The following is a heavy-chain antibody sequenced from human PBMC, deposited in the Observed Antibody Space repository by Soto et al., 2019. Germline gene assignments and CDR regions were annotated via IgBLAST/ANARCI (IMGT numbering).Heavy chain of an antibody. J-gene: IGHJ6*02. CDR1: GYSFTSYW. CDR2: IYPGDSDT. Sequence: PGESLKISCKGSGYSFTSYWIGWVRQMPGQGLEWMGIIYPGDSDTRYSPPFQGQVTISADKSISTAYLQWSSLQASDAAMYYCSRNYDILTGPGDYYYYYGMDVWGQGTTVTVSS. V-gene: IGHV5-51*01. CDR3: SRNYDILTGPGDYYYYYGMDV. D-gene: IGHD3-9*01.